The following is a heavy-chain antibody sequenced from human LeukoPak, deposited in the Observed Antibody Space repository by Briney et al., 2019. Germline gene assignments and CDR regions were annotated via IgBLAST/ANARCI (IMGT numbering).Heavy chain of an antibody. J-gene: IGHJ6*03. CDR3: ARDGARGGATESLRDYYYYYMDV. CDR2: IYHSGST. D-gene: IGHD1-26*01. CDR1: GGSISSSNW. V-gene: IGHV4-4*02. Sequence: SGTLSLTCAVSGGSISSSNWWSWVRQPPGKGLEWIGEIYHSGSTNYNPSLKSRVTISVDKSKNQFSLKLSSVTAADTAVYYCARDGARGGATESLRDYYYYYMDVWGKGTTVTVSS.